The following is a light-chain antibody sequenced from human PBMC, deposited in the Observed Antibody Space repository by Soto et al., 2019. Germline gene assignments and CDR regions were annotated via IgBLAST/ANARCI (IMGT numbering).Light chain of an antibody. Sequence: EIGLTQTPLSLSVTPGQPASISCKSSQNLLHSDGRTFLYWYLQKPGQSPQLLIYEVSNRLSGVPDRFSGSGSGTDFTLEVSRVEAEDVGIYYCLQSTQLPWTIGQGTKVEI. CDR1: QNLLHSDGRTF. CDR2: EVS. J-gene: IGKJ1*01. CDR3: LQSTQLPWT. V-gene: IGKV2D-29*02.